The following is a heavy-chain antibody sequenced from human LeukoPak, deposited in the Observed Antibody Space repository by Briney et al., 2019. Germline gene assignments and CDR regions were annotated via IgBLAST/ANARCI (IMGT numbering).Heavy chain of an antibody. CDR1: GYTFTSYF. Sequence: ASVKVSCKASGYTFTSYFITWVRRAPGQGLEWMGWINEDNSHTNYAQKLQGRVTMTTDTSTSTAYMELRRLTSDDTAVYYCARNPEYSIYYGAYFDYWGQGTLVTVSS. CDR3: ARNPEYSIYYGAYFDY. D-gene: IGHD6-6*01. CDR2: INEDNSHT. J-gene: IGHJ4*02. V-gene: IGHV1-18*01.